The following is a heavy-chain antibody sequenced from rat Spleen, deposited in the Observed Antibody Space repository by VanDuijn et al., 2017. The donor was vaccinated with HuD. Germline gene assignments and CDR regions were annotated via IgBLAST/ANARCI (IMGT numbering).Heavy chain of an antibody. CDR3: TRGYYFDY. J-gene: IGHJ2*01. CDR1: GFTFSNYD. CDR2: ISYDGSTA. Sequence: EVQLVESGGGLVQPGRSMKLSCAASGFTFSNYDMVWVRQAPTKGLKWVSSISYDGSTAYYRDSVKGRFTIYRDNAESTLNLQRDSLRSEDTATYYCTRGYYFDYWGQGVMVTVSS. V-gene: IGHV5-25*01.